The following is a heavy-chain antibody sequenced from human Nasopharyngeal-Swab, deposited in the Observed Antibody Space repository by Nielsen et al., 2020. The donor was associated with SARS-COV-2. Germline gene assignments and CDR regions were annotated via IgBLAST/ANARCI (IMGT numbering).Heavy chain of an antibody. CDR1: VYTFTGYY. D-gene: IGHD3-10*01. Sequence: ASVKVSCQASVYTFTGYYMHWVRQAPGQGLEWMGRINPNSGGTNYAQKFQGRVTMTRDTSTSTVYMELSSLRSEDTAVYYCAREPGDGVSWFDPWGQGTLVTVSS. V-gene: IGHV1-2*06. CDR2: INPNSGGT. J-gene: IGHJ5*02. CDR3: AREPGDGVSWFDP.